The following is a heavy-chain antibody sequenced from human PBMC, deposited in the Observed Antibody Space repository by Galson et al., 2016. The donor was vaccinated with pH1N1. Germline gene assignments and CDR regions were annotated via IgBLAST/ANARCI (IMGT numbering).Heavy chain of an antibody. CDR1: GLVYSDYW. Sequence: SLRLSCAASGLVYSDYWMTWVRKAPGKGLEWVGNINQHGSKINYGDSVKGRFTISRDNAKNSLFLQMTSPRADDSAVYYCARDLTYSEGNTYYDLFDIWGKGTMVTGSS. CDR2: INQHGSKI. CDR3: ARDLTYSEGNTYYDLFDI. V-gene: IGHV3-7*03. J-gene: IGHJ3*02. D-gene: IGHD3-16*01.